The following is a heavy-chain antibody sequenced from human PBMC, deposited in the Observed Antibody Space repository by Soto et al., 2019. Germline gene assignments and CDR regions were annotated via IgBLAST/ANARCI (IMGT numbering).Heavy chain of an antibody. CDR3: ARGRSTDWFDP. D-gene: IGHD1-26*01. CDR2: IYYSGST. Sequence: SETLSLTCTVSGGSISSYYWSWIRQPPGKGLEWIGYIYYSGSTNYNPSLKSRVTISVDTSKNQFSLKLSSVTAADAAVYYCARGRSTDWFDPWGQGTLVTVSS. J-gene: IGHJ5*02. V-gene: IGHV4-59*01. CDR1: GGSISSYY.